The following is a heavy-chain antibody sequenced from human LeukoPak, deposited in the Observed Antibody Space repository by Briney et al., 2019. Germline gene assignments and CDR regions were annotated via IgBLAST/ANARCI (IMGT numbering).Heavy chain of an antibody. CDR3: ARVLWFGELGDAFDI. D-gene: IGHD3-10*01. J-gene: IGHJ3*02. CDR2: IYSSGNT. Sequence: SETLSLTCTVSGGSISSYYWSWVRQPAGKRLEWIGRIYSSGNTNYNPSLKSRVIMSVDTPKSQFSLKLSSVTAADTAVYYCARVLWFGELGDAFDIWGRGTVVTVSS. CDR1: GGSISSYY. V-gene: IGHV4-4*07.